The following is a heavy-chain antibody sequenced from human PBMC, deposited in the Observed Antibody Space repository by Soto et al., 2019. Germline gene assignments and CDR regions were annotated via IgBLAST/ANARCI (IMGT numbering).Heavy chain of an antibody. J-gene: IGHJ4*02. D-gene: IGHD1-26*01. CDR2: ISGSGGST. CDR1: GFTFSSYA. CDR3: PRRGSGSYYDY. Sequence: EVQLLESGGGLVQPGGSLRLSCAASGFTFSSYAMRWVRQAPVKGLEWVSAISGSGGSTYYADSVKGRFTISSDNSKNTLYLQMNSLRAEDTAVYYGPRRGSGSYYDYWGQGTLVTVSS. V-gene: IGHV3-23*01.